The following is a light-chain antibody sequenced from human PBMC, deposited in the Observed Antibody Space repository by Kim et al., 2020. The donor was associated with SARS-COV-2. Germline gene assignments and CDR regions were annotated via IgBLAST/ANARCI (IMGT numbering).Light chain of an antibody. CDR2: GKN. J-gene: IGLJ3*02. CDR3: NSPDSSGNHWV. CDR1: SLRSYY. Sequence: SSELTQDPAVSVALGQTVRITCQGDSLRSYYASWYQQKPGQAPVLVIYGKNNRPSGIPDRFSGSSSGNTASLTITGAPAEDEADYYCNSPDSSGNHWVFG. V-gene: IGLV3-19*01.